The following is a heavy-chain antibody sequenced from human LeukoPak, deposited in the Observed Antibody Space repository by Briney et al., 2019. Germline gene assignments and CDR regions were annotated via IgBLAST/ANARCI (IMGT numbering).Heavy chain of an antibody. J-gene: IGHJ4*02. CDR3: ARADCSSSSCYELDY. CDR2: ISSSGRAI. V-gene: IGHV3-11*04. Sequence: GGSLRLSCAGSGFTFSDYYMSWIRQAPGRGLEWVSYISSSGRAIYYADSVKGRFTISRDNAKNSLYLQMNSLRAEDTAVYYCARADCSSSSCYELDYWGQGTLVTVSS. CDR1: GFTFSDYY. D-gene: IGHD2-2*01.